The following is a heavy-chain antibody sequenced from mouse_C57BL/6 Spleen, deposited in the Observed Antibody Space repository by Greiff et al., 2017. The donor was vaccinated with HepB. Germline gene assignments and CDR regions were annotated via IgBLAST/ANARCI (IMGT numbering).Heavy chain of an antibody. CDR3: ARGLTGFAY. D-gene: IGHD4-1*01. CDR2: IDPSDSYT. V-gene: IGHV1-50*01. J-gene: IGHJ3*01. CDR1: GYTFTSYW. Sequence: VQLQQPGAELVKPGASVKLSCKASGYTFTSYWMQWVKQRPGQGLEWIGEIDPSDSYTNYNQKFKGKATLTVDTSSSTAYMQLSSLTSEDSAVYYCARGLTGFAYGGQGTLVTVSA.